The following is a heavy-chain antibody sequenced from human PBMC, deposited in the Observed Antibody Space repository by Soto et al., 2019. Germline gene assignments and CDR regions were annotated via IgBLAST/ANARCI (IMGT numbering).Heavy chain of an antibody. CDR3: TTNAGRAPGSSGSDDAFDI. CDR1: GFTFSNAW. CDR2: IKSKTDGGTT. Sequence: GGSLRLSCAASGFTFSNAWMNWVRQAPGKGLEWVGRIKSKTDGGTTDYAAPVKGRFTISRDDSKNTLYLQMNSLKTEDTAVYYCTTNAGRAPGSSGSDDAFDIWGQGTMVTVSS. V-gene: IGHV3-15*07. D-gene: IGHD3-22*01. J-gene: IGHJ3*02.